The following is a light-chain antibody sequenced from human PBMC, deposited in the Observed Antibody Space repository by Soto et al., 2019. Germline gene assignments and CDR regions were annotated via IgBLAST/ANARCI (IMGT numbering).Light chain of an antibody. V-gene: IGLV1-47*01. J-gene: IGLJ1*01. CDR2: EVS. CDR1: SSNIGSNY. Sequence: QSVLTQPPSASGTPGQRVTISCSGSSSNIGSNYVYWYQQLPGTAPKLLIYEVSKRPSGVPDRFSGSKSGNTASLTISGLRAEDEADYYCCSYAGSSLVFGTGTKVTVL. CDR3: CSYAGSSLV.